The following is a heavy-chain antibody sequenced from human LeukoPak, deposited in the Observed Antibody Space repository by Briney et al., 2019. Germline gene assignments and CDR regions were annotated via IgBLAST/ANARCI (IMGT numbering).Heavy chain of an antibody. D-gene: IGHD3-16*01. CDR3: ARRFRHRPFDP. CDR2: IYYSGST. J-gene: IGHJ5*02. V-gene: IGHV4-39*07. Sequence: SETLSLTCTVSGGSISSSSYYWGWIRQPPGKGLEWIGSIYYSGSTYYNPSLKSRVTISVDTSKNQFSLKLSSVTAADTAVYYCARRFRHRPFDPWGQGTLVTVSS. CDR1: GGSISSSSYY.